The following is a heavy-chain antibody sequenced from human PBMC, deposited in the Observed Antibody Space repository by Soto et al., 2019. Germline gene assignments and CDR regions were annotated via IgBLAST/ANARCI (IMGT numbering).Heavy chain of an antibody. V-gene: IGHV1-69*01. CDR3: ARTPYSGYDWGDYYYYGMDV. D-gene: IGHD5-12*01. J-gene: IGHJ6*02. CDR1: GGTFSSYA. Sequence: QVQLVQSGAEVKKPGSSVKVSCKASGGTFSSYAISWVRQAPGQGLEWMGGIIPIFGTANYAQKFQGRVTITADESTSTAYMELSSLRSEDTAVYYCARTPYSGYDWGDYYYYGMDVWGQGTTVTVSS. CDR2: IIPIFGTA.